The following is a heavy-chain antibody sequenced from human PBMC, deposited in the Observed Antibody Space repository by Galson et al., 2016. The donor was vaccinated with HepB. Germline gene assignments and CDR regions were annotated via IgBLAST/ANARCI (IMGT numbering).Heavy chain of an antibody. CDR1: GFTFSSYG. D-gene: IGHD4-17*01. Sequence: SLRLSCAASGFTFSSYGMHWVRQAPGKGLEWVAAISSDGSEKFYSDSVKGRFTISRDNSKNTLYVQMNSLRAEDTAVYNGAKNPVRGHWYFDLWGRGTLVTVSA. CDR2: ISSDGSEK. J-gene: IGHJ2*01. CDR3: AKNPVRGHWYFDL. V-gene: IGHV3-30*18.